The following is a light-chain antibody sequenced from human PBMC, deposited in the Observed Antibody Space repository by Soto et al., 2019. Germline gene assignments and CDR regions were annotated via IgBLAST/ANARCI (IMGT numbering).Light chain of an antibody. CDR1: QSISSY. CDR2: AAS. Sequence: DIQMTQSPSSLSASVGDRVTITCRASQSISSYLNWYQQKPGKAPKLLIYAASSLQSGVPSRFSGSGSGTDFTLTISSLQPEDFAVYYCQHYHNWPPITFGQGTRLEIK. J-gene: IGKJ5*01. V-gene: IGKV1-39*01. CDR3: QHYHNWPPIT.